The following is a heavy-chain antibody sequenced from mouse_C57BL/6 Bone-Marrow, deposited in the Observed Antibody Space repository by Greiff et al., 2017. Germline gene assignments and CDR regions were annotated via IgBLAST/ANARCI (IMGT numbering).Heavy chain of an antibody. CDR2: IDPENGDT. CDR3: TGSQAWFAY. Sequence: VQLQQSGAELVRPGASVKLSCTASGFNIKDDYMHWVKQRPEQGLEWIGWIDPENGDTESASKFQGKATITADTSSNTAYLLLSSLTSEDTAVYYCTGSQAWFAYWGQGTLVTVSA. V-gene: IGHV14-4*01. D-gene: IGHD1-1*01. CDR1: GFNIKDDY. J-gene: IGHJ3*01.